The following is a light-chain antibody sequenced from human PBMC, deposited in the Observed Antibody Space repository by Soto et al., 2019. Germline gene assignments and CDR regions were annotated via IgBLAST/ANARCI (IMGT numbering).Light chain of an antibody. CDR3: EAWDDSLNGVV. J-gene: IGLJ2*01. V-gene: IGLV1-44*01. CDR1: SSNIGSNT. CDR2: SNN. Sequence: QSVLTQPPSASGTPGQRVTISCSGSSSNIGSNTVNWYQQLPGTAPKLLIYSNNQRPSGVPDRFSGSKSDTSASLAISGLQSEDEDDYYCEAWDDSLNGVVFGGGTKLTVL.